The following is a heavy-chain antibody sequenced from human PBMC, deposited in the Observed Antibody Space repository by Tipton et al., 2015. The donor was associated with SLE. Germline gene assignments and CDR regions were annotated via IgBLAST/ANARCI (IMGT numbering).Heavy chain of an antibody. CDR1: GGSFSGYY. CDR2: INDGGST. J-gene: IGHJ4*02. Sequence: TLSLTCGVYGGSFSGYYWSWIRQSPGKGLEWIGDINDGGSTSYNPSLRSRVTISEGTSKNHFSLNLTSVTAADTAVYYCARGRSHDWLFSWGQGTLVTVSS. CDR3: ARGRSHDWLFS. V-gene: IGHV4-34*01. D-gene: IGHD3-9*01.